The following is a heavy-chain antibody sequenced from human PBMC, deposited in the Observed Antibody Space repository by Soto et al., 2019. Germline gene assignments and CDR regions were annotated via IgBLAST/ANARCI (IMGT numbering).Heavy chain of an antibody. V-gene: IGHV4-34*01. J-gene: IGHJ4*02. CDR3: AGMHIVVVTAIPGYFDY. CDR2: INHSGST. CDR1: GGSFSGYY. D-gene: IGHD2-21*02. Sequence: PSETLSLTCAVYGGSFSGYYWSWIRQPPGKGLEWIGEINHSGSTNYNPSLKSRVTISVDTSKNQFSLKLSSVTAADTAVYYCAGMHIVVVTAIPGYFDYWGQGTLVTVSS.